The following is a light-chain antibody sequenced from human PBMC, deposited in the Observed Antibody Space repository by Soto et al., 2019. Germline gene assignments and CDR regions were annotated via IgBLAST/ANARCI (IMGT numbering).Light chain of an antibody. CDR2: DAS. Sequence: DIQMTQSPSTLSASVGDTVTVTCRASQSVSGWLAWYQQKPGEAPKLLIYDASSLESGVPFRFIGSGSGTEFTLTITSLQPDDFATYYCQQYNSYSGTFGQGTRLEIK. J-gene: IGKJ5*01. V-gene: IGKV1-5*01. CDR1: QSVSGW. CDR3: QQYNSYSGT.